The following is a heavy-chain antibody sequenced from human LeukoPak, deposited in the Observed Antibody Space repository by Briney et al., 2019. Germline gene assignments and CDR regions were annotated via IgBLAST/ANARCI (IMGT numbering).Heavy chain of an antibody. CDR3: ARGSLIVVGDFDY. CDR1: GNTFTGYH. V-gene: IGHV1-2*02. D-gene: IGHD3-22*01. Sequence: ASVKVSCKARGNTFTGYHIHWVRQAPGQGLEWMGWINPNSGGTNYAEKFQGRVTMTRDTSISTAYMELTRLRSDDTAVYYCARGSLIVVGDFDYWGQGTLVTVSS. J-gene: IGHJ4*02. CDR2: INPNSGGT.